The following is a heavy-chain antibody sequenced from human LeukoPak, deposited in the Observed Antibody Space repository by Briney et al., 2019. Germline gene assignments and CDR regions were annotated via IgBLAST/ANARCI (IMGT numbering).Heavy chain of an antibody. CDR1: GGSFSGYY. CDR3: AKSIAARRAGYYFDY. Sequence: PSETLSLTCAVYGGSFSGYYWSWLRQPPGKGLEWIGEINHSGSTNYNPSLTSRVTISVDTPKNQFSLKLSSVTAADTAVYYCAKSIAARRAGYYFDYWGQGTLVTVSS. D-gene: IGHD6-6*01. V-gene: IGHV4-34*01. CDR2: INHSGST. J-gene: IGHJ4*02.